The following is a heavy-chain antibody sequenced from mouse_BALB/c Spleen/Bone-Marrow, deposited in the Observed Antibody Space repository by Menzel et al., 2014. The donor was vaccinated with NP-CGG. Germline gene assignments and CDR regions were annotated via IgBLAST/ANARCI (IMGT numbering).Heavy chain of an antibody. CDR3: VKGVYGNPLAY. CDR2: ISCYNGAT. Sequence: LVKTGASVKISCKASGYSFPGYYMHWVRQSHGKSLEWIGYISCYNGATSYNQKFKGKVTFTVDTSSSTAYMQFNSLTSEDSAVCYCVKGVYGNPLAYWGQGTLVTVSA. D-gene: IGHD2-1*01. V-gene: IGHV1S34*01. J-gene: IGHJ3*01. CDR1: GYSFPGYY.